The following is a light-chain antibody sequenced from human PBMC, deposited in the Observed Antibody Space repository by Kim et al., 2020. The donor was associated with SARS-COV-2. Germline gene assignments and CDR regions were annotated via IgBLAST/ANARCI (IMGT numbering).Light chain of an antibody. Sequence: DTIACTGSSSNIGAGYDVHWYQQLRGTANKRLIYGNSNRPSGVPDRFSGSKSGTAASLAITGLQAEDEADYYCQSYDSSRSGSRVFGGGTQLTVL. CDR2: GNS. CDR3: QSYDSSRSGSRV. V-gene: IGLV1-40*01. CDR1: SSNIGAGYD. J-gene: IGLJ2*01.